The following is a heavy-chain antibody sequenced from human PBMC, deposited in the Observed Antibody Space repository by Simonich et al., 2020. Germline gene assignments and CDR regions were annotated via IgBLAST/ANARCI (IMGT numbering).Heavy chain of an antibody. J-gene: IGHJ6*02. CDR3: ARWIAVAGTGAYGMDV. V-gene: IGHV3-21*01. D-gene: IGHD6-19*01. CDR1: GFTFSSYS. CDR2: ISSSSSYI. Sequence: EVQLVESGGGLVKPGGSLRLSCAASGFTFSSYSMNWVSQAPGEGLEWVSSISSSSSYIYYADSVKGRFTISRDNAKNSLYLQMNSLRAEDTAVYYCARWIAVAGTGAYGMDVWGQGTTVTVSS.